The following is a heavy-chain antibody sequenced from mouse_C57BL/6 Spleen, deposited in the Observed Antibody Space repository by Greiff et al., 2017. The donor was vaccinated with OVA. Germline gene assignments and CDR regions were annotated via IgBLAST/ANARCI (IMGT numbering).Heavy chain of an antibody. D-gene: IGHD1-1*01. Sequence: QVQLQQPGAELVRPGTSVKLSCKASGYTFTSYWMHWVKQRPGQGLEWIGVIDPSDSYTNYNQKFKGKATVTVDTSSSTTYLQRNSLTSEDAAIYSCAREGYYSSNYRAMDFWGPGTSVTVSS. V-gene: IGHV1-59*01. CDR1: GYTFTSYW. J-gene: IGHJ4*01. CDR3: AREGYYSSNYRAMDF. CDR2: IDPSDSYT.